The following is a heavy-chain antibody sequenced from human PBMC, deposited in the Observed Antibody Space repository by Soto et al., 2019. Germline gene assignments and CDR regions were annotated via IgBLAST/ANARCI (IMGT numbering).Heavy chain of an antibody. CDR3: ARVAVRDYGDYVLDY. J-gene: IGHJ4*02. CDR1: GYTFTSYA. CDR2: INAGNGNT. V-gene: IGHV1-3*01. D-gene: IGHD4-17*01. Sequence: GASVKVSCKASGYTFTSYAMHWVRQAPGQRLEWMGWINAGNGNTKYSQKFQGRVTITRDTSASTAYMELSSLRSEDTAVYYCARVAVRDYGDYVLDYWGQGTLVTVSS.